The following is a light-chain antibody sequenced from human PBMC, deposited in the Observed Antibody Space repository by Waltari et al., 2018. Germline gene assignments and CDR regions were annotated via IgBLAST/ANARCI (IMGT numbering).Light chain of an antibody. CDR2: SAS. CDR3: QQYSYWPPLT. CDR1: ETVSRN. V-gene: IGKV3-15*01. Sequence: EIVMTQSPATLPVSTGERATLSCRASETVSRNLAWYQQKPGQAPRLLIYSASNRASGVPDRFSGSGSGTEFTLTISNLQSEDFAVYYCQQYSYWPPLTFGGGTKVDIK. J-gene: IGKJ4*01.